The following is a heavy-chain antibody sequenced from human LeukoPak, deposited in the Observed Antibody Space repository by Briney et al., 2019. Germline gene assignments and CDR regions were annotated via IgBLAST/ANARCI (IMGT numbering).Heavy chain of an antibody. J-gene: IGHJ4*02. D-gene: IGHD2-15*01. CDR2: IYTSGST. CDR3: ATRSTGVAATFDS. CDR1: GGSISSYY. Sequence: MTSETLSLTCTVSGGSISSYYWSWIRQPAGKGLEWIGRIYTSGSTNYNPSLKSRVTISADTSKNEFSLKLSSVTAADTAVYYCATRSTGVAATFDSWGQGALVTVSS. V-gene: IGHV4-4*07.